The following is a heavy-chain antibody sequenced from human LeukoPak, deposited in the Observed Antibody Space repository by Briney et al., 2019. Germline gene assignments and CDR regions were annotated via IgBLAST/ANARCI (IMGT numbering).Heavy chain of an antibody. CDR1: GFTFSSYA. J-gene: IGHJ4*02. CDR2: IGGSGGST. CDR3: AKVVTPGYCSGGSCYPTHYYFDY. Sequence: GGSLRLSCAASGFTFSSYAMSWVRQAPGKGLEWASAIGGSGGSTYYADSVKGRLTISRDNSKNTLYLQMNSLRAEDTAVYYCAKVVTPGYCSGGSCYPTHYYFDYWGQGTLVTVSS. V-gene: IGHV3-23*01. D-gene: IGHD2-15*01.